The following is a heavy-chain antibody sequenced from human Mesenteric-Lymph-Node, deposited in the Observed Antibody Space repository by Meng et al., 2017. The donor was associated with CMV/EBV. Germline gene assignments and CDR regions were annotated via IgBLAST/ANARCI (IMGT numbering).Heavy chain of an antibody. CDR3: ARGRGAYYDSSGYFDL. CDR2: IIPIFGTA. D-gene: IGHD3-22*01. V-gene: IGHV1-69*05. J-gene: IGHJ4*02. Sequence: SVKVSCKASGGTFSSYAISWVRQAPGQGLEWMGGIIPIFGTANYAQKFQGRVTITTDESTSTAYMELSSLRYEDTAIYYCARGRGAYYDSSGYFDLWGQGTMITVSS. CDR1: GGTFSSYA.